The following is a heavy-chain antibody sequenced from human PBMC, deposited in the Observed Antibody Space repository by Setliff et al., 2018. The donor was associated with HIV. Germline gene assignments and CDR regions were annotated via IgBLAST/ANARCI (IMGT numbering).Heavy chain of an antibody. D-gene: IGHD5-12*01. V-gene: IGHV1-46*01. CDR1: GYSFTRYY. J-gene: IGHJ6*02. Sequence: GASVKVSCKASGYSFTRYYMHWVRQAPGQGLEWMGITHPSGGSPNCAQKFQGRVTMTRDMSTSTVYMELSSLRSEDTAVYYCARDRRDGLYYHGMDVWGQGTTVTVSS. CDR2: THPSGGSP. CDR3: ARDRRDGLYYHGMDV.